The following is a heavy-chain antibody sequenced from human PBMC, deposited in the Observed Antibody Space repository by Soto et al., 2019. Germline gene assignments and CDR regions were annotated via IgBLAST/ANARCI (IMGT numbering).Heavy chain of an antibody. CDR2: IYYSGST. J-gene: IGHJ4*02. Sequence: QVQLQESGPGLVKPSETLSLTCTVSGGSISSYYWSWIRQPPGKGLEWIGYIYYSGSTNYNPSLKRXXTXSXXTAENQFSLKLSSVTAADTAVYYCARGSHVESFDYWGQGTLVTVSS. D-gene: IGHD3-3*01. V-gene: IGHV4-59*01. CDR1: GGSISSYY. CDR3: ARGSHVESFDY.